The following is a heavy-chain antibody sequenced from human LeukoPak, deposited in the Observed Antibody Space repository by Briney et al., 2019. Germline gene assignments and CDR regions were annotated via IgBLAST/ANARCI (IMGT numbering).Heavy chain of an antibody. CDR1: GGSISSGNYY. Sequence: SQTLSLTCTVSGGSISSGNYYWSWIRKPGEKGLEWIGRIYTSGSTNYNPSLKSRVTISVDTSKNQFSLKLSSVTAADTAVYYCAREGDYYDTSGTLDYWGQGTLVTVSS. CDR3: AREGDYYDTSGTLDY. CDR2: IYTSGST. V-gene: IGHV4-61*02. J-gene: IGHJ4*02. D-gene: IGHD3-22*01.